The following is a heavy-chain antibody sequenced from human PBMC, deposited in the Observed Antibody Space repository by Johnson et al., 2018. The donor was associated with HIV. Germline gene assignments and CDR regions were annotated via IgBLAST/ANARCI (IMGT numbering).Heavy chain of an antibody. CDR1: GFTFSSYG. J-gene: IGHJ3*02. Sequence: QVQLVESGGGLVQPGGSLRLSCAASGFTFSSYGMHWVRRAPGKGLEWVAVISYDGSNKYYADSVKGRFTVSRDNSKNTLYLQMNSLRPEDTAVYYCAKERQLVRAFDIWGQGTMVTVSS. D-gene: IGHD6-6*01. CDR2: ISYDGSNK. V-gene: IGHV3-30*18. CDR3: AKERQLVRAFDI.